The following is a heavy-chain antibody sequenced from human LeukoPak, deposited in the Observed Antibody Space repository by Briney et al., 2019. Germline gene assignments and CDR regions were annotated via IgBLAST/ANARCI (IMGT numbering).Heavy chain of an antibody. CDR3: AKSPNMVQGARGDWFDP. CDR2: MSSSGDST. D-gene: IGHD3-10*01. CDR1: GFTFSSYA. Sequence: PGGSLRLSCAASGFTFSSYAMSWVRQASGKGLEWVSGMSSSGDSTYHADSVKGRFTISRDNSKNTLYLQMNSLRAEDTAVYYCAKSPNMVQGARGDWFDPWGQGILVTVSS. V-gene: IGHV3-23*01. J-gene: IGHJ5*02.